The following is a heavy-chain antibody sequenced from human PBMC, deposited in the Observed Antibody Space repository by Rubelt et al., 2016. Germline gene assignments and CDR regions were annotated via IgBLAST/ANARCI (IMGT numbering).Heavy chain of an antibody. CDR3: ARNWGRLFYFDY. CDR2: IGSGGSTK. J-gene: IGHJ4*02. D-gene: IGHD7-27*01. V-gene: IGHV3-11*04. Sequence: APGKGLEWISYIGSGGSTKYYADSVKGRFTISRDNAKNSLYLQMNSLRAEDTAVYYCARNWGRLFYFDYWGQGTLVTVSS.